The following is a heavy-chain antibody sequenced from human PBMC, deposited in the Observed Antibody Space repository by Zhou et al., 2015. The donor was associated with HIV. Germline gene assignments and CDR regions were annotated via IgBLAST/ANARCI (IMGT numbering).Heavy chain of an antibody. J-gene: IGHJ1*01. CDR1: GYTFTSYG. CDR2: INPNSGGT. CDR3: AREGRGYCSGGSCEVEYFQH. V-gene: IGHV1-2*06. D-gene: IGHD2-15*01. Sequence: QVQLVQSGAEVKKPGASVKVSCKASGYTFTSYGISWVRQAPGQGLEWMGRINPNSGGTNYAQKFQGRVTMTRDTSISTAYMELSRLRSDDTAVYYCAREGRGYCSGGSCEVEYFQHWGQGTLVTVSS.